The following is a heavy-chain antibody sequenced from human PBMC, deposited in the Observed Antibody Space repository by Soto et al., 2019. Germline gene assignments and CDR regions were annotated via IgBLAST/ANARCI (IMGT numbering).Heavy chain of an antibody. J-gene: IGHJ4*02. CDR3: AALHEYSGYDRGF. D-gene: IGHD5-12*01. V-gene: IGHV1-2*02. Sequence: SVKVSCKASGYTFTAYYIHWVRQAPGQGLEWMGWINPNNGDTNYGQRIQGRVTMTRDTSISTAYMELSSLRADDTAVYYCAALHEYSGYDRGFWGQGTRVTVSS. CDR1: GYTFTAYY. CDR2: INPNNGDT.